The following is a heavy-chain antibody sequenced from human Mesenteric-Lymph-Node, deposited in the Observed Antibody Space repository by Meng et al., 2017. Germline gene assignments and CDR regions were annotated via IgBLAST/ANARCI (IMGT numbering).Heavy chain of an antibody. Sequence: VQLQGSGPGLVEPSETLSLTCTVSGGSISGYYWSWIRQPPGKELEWIGYIHYSGSTNYKPSLKSRVTISVDTSKNQFSLKLSSVTAADTAVYYCARHPQFGTTMIEYWGQGTLVTVSS. V-gene: IGHV4-59*08. J-gene: IGHJ4*02. CDR1: GGSISGYY. CDR2: IHYSGST. D-gene: IGHD1-7*01. CDR3: ARHPQFGTTMIEY.